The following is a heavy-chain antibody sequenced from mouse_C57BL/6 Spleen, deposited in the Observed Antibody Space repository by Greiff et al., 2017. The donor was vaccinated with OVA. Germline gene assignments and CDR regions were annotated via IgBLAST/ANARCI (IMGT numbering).Heavy chain of an antibody. D-gene: IGHD1-1*01. V-gene: IGHV7-3*01. CDR3: ARSDYYVYFDY. CDR1: GFTFTDYY. J-gene: IGHJ2*01. CDR2: IRNKANGYTT. Sequence: DVKLVESGGGLVQPGGSLSLSCAASGFTFTDYYMSWVRQPPGKALEWLGFIRNKANGYTTEYSASVKGRFTISRANSQSILYLQMNALRAEDSATYYCARSDYYVYFDYWGQGTTLTVSS.